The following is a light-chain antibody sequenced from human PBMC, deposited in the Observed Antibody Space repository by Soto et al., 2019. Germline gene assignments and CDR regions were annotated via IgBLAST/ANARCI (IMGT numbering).Light chain of an antibody. V-gene: IGKV1-5*03. CDR2: KAS. CDR1: QSISSW. Sequence: DIQMTQSPSTLSASVGDRVTITCRASQSISSWLAWYQQKPGKAPKLLIYKASSLESGVPSRFSGSGSGTEFTLTISSLQPDDFATYYCQQHNSYSRTLGQGTKVDIK. CDR3: QQHNSYSRT. J-gene: IGKJ1*01.